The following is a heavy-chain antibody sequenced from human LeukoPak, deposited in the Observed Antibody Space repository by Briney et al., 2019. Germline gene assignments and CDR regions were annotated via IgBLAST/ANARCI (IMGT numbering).Heavy chain of an antibody. V-gene: IGHV3-23*01. J-gene: IGHJ4*02. CDR3: AKDREQRWLQLPYYFDY. D-gene: IGHD5-24*01. Sequence: GGSLRLSCTASGFTFSDYAMSWVRQAPGEGLEWVSSISDNGGGTYYADSVEGRFTISRDNSKNTLYLQMNSLRAEDTAVYYCAKDREQRWLQLPYYFDYWGQGTLVTVSS. CDR1: GFTFSDYA. CDR2: ISDNGGGT.